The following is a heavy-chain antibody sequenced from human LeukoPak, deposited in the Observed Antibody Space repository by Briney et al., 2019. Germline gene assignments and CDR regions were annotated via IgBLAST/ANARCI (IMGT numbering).Heavy chain of an antibody. CDR3: ARGGVYYYYYYMDV. J-gene: IGHJ6*03. CDR2: ISSSGSTI. CDR1: GFTFSNAW. V-gene: IGHV3-11*04. D-gene: IGHD2-8*02. Sequence: GGSLRLSCAASGFTFSNAWMSWVRQAPGKGLEWVSYISSSGSTIYYADSVKGRFTISRDNAKNSLYLQMNSLRAEDTAVYYCARGGVYYYYYYMDVWGKGTTVTISS.